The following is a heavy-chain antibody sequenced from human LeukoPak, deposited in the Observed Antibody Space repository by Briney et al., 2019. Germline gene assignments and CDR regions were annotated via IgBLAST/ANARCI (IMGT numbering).Heavy chain of an antibody. Sequence: SQTLSLTCDISGDXVSTNNVAWNWIRQSPSRGLQWLGRTYYRSKWYNDYAVSVKSRIIINPDTSKNQFSLQLNSVTPDDTAVYYCAREDLGAAYFDFRGQGTLVTVSS. D-gene: IGHD3-16*01. J-gene: IGHJ4*02. V-gene: IGHV6-1*01. CDR1: GDXVSTNNVA. CDR2: TYYRSKWYN. CDR3: AREDLGAAYFDF.